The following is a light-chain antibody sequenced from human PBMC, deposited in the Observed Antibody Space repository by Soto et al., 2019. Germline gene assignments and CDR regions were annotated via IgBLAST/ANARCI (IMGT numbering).Light chain of an antibody. CDR3: AAWDDSLNGRHV. CDR2: SDN. J-gene: IGLJ1*01. CDR1: SSNIGSNT. V-gene: IGLV1-44*01. Sequence: QSALTQPPSASVTPGQRVTISCSGSSSNIGSNTVNWFQQLPGTAPKLLIYSDNQRPSGVPGRFSGSKSGTSASLAISGLQSEDEADYYCAAWDDSLNGRHVFGTGTKVTVL.